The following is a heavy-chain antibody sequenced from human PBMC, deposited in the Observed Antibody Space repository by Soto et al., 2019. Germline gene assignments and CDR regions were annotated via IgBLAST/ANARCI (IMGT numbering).Heavy chain of an antibody. J-gene: IGHJ3*02. V-gene: IGHV1-69*13. Sequence: GASVKVSCKASGGTFSSYAISWVRQAPGQGLEWMGGIIPIFGTANYAQKFQGRVTITADESTSTAYMELGSLRSEDTAVYYCARDLRVLYYYDSSGPLDAFDIWGQGTMVTVSS. CDR3: ARDLRVLYYYDSSGPLDAFDI. CDR1: GGTFSSYA. CDR2: IIPIFGTA. D-gene: IGHD3-22*01.